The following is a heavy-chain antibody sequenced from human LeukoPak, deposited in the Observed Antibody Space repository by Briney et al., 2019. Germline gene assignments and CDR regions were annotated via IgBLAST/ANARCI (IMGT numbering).Heavy chain of an antibody. CDR3: SRQRSTSTYYFGLDV. D-gene: IGHD6-6*01. CDR1: GDSVSNNSAV. J-gene: IGHJ6*02. V-gene: IGHV6-1*01. Sequence: SQTLSLTCAISGDSVSNNSAVWNWIRQSPSRGLEWLGRTYYRSKWNTDYAASVQNRITINPDTSTNQFSLQLKSATPEDTAVYYCSRQRSTSTYYFGLDVWGQGTTVTVSS. CDR2: TYYRSKWNT.